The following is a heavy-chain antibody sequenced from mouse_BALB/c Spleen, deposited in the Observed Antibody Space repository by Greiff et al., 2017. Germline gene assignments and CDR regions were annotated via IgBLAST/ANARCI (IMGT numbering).Heavy chain of an antibody. D-gene: IGHD2-14*01. CDR1: GFTFSNYW. Sequence: EVKLEESGGGLVQPGGSMKLSCVASGFTFSNYWMNWVRQSPEKGLEWVAEIRLKSNNYATHYAESVKGRFTISRDDSKSSVYLQMNNLRAEDTGIYYCTRHRYDDYWGQGTTLTVSS. CDR3: TRHRYDDY. J-gene: IGHJ2*01. V-gene: IGHV6-6*02. CDR2: IRLKSNNYAT.